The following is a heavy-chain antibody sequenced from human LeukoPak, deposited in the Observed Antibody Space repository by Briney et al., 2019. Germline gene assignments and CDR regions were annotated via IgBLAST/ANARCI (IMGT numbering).Heavy chain of an antibody. Sequence: ASVKVSCKASGYTFTSYYMHWVRQAPGQGLEWMGIINPSGGSTSYAPKFQGGVTMTRDTSTSTVYMDLSSLRSEDTAGYYCARDSHDTSGYPGYWGQGTLVTVSS. CDR2: INPSGGST. V-gene: IGHV1-46*01. CDR1: GYTFTSYY. J-gene: IGHJ4*02. D-gene: IGHD3-22*01. CDR3: ARDSHDTSGYPGY.